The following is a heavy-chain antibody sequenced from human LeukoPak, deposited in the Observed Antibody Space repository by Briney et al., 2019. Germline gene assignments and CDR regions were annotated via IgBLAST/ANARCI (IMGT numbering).Heavy chain of an antibody. CDR3: ARIVVVPAAMSRPYSSSSLLFDY. D-gene: IGHD2-2*01. CDR1: GGSISSYY. Sequence: SETLSLTCTVSGGSISSYYWSWIRQPPGKGLEWIGYIYYSGSTNYNPSLKSRVTISVDTSKNQFSLKLSSVTAADTAVYYCARIVVVPAAMSRPYSSSSLLFDYWGQGTLVTVSS. CDR2: IYYSGST. J-gene: IGHJ4*02. V-gene: IGHV4-59*01.